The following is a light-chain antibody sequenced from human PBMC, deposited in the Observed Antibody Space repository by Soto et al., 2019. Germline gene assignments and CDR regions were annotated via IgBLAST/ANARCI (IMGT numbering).Light chain of an antibody. Sequence: QSALTQPASVSGSPGQSITISCTGSTSDVGAYNYVSWYKHHPGQAPQLMIYEVSNRPSGVSNRFSGSKSGNTASLTISGLRADDEGDYYCSSKTSSSSPFVFGTGTKVTVL. V-gene: IGLV2-14*01. J-gene: IGLJ1*01. CDR2: EVS. CDR3: SSKTSSSSPFV. CDR1: TSDVGAYNY.